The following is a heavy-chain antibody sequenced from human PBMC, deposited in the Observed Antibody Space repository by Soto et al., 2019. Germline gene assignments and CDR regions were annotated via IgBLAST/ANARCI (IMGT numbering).Heavy chain of an antibody. D-gene: IGHD3-3*01. Sequence: QVQLVESGGGVVQPGRSLRLSCAASGFSFSNYAMHWVRQAPGKGLEWVALISYDGSNKYYADSVKGRFTISRDTSKNTLYLQMNSLRAEDTAVYYCARDPGDFWSAYSPPTNGMDVWGQGTTVTVSS. J-gene: IGHJ6*02. V-gene: IGHV3-30-3*01. CDR1: GFSFSNYA. CDR3: ARDPGDFWSAYSPPTNGMDV. CDR2: ISYDGSNK.